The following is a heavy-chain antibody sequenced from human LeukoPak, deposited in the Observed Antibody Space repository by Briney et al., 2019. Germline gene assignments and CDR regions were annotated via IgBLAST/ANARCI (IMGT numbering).Heavy chain of an antibody. V-gene: IGHV1-69*04. CDR2: IIPILGIA. CDR1: GGTFSSYA. D-gene: IGHD5-12*01. J-gene: IGHJ4*02. CDR3: ARVSLTEKYSGYDEGFDY. Sequence: SVKVSCKASGGTFSSYAISWVRQAPGQGLEWMGRIIPILGIANYAQKFQGRVTITADKSTSTAYMELSSLRSEDTAVYYCARVSLTEKYSGYDEGFDYWGQGTLVTVSS.